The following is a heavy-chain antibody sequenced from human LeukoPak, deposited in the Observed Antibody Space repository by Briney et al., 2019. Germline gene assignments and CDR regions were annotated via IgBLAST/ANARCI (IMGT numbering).Heavy chain of an antibody. CDR2: ISSSSSYI. J-gene: IGHJ4*02. CDR3: ARGRHIRSYHYFDY. Sequence: GGSLRLSCAASGFTVSSNYMSWVRQAPGKGLEWVSSISSSSSYIYYADSVKGRFTISRDNAKNSLYLQMNSLRAEDTAVYYCARGRHIRSYHYFDYWGQGTLVTVSS. D-gene: IGHD1-26*01. CDR1: GFTVSSNY. V-gene: IGHV3-21*01.